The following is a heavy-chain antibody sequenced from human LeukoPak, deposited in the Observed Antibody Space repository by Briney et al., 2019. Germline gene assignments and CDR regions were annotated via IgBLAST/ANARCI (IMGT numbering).Heavy chain of an antibody. J-gene: IGHJ4*02. CDR2: MYYGGST. CDR3: ARHRGSSWYESFDY. V-gene: IGHV4-59*08. Sequence: SETLSLTCTVSGGSISSHYWNWIRQPPGKGLEWIGSMYYGGSTNYNPSLKSRVTISVDTSESQFSLKVSSVTAADTAVYYCARHRGSSWYESFDYWGQGILVTVSS. CDR1: GGSISSHY. D-gene: IGHD6-13*01.